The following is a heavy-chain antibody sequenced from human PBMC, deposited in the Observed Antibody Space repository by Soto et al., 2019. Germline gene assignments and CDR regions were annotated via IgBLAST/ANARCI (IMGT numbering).Heavy chain of an antibody. D-gene: IGHD7-27*01. CDR3: ARLTSYYFDY. Sequence: SETLSLTCAVYGGSFSGYYWSWIRQPPGKGLEWIGEINHSGSTNYNPSLKSRVTISVGTSKNQFPLKLSSVTAADTAVYYCARLTSYYFDYWGQGTLVTVSS. J-gene: IGHJ4*02. CDR1: GGSFSGYY. V-gene: IGHV4-34*01. CDR2: INHSGST.